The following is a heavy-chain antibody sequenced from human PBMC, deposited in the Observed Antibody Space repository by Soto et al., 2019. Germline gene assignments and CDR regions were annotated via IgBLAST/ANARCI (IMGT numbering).Heavy chain of an antibody. D-gene: IGHD3-10*01. V-gene: IGHV3-23*01. J-gene: IGHJ6*02. CDR3: AKALSGSDYYYYYYGMDV. CDR2: ISGSGGST. CDR1: GFTLSSYS. Sequence: PGGSLRLSCAASGFTLSSYSMSWVRQAPGKGLEWVSAISGSGGSTYYADSVKGRFTISRDNSKNTLYLQMNSLRAEDTAVYYCAKALSGSDYYYYYYGMDVLGQGTTVTVSS.